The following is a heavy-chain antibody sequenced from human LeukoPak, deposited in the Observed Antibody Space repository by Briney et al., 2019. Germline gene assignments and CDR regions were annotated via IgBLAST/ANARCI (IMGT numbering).Heavy chain of an antibody. V-gene: IGHV4-34*01. CDR3: ARLYSSGWYRIDY. CDR2: INHSGST. J-gene: IGHJ4*02. Sequence: SETLSLTCAVCGGSFSGYYWSWIRQPPGKGLEWIGEINHSGSTNYNPSLKSRVTISVDTSKNQFSLKLSSVTAADTAVYYCARLYSSGWYRIDYWGQGTLVTVSS. D-gene: IGHD6-19*01. CDR1: GGSFSGYY.